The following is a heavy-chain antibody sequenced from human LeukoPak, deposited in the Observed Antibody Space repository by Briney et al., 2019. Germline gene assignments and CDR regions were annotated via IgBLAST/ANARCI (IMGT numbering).Heavy chain of an antibody. J-gene: IGHJ6*02. V-gene: IGHV1-18*01. CDR3: ASFSSSSWTNYYYCYGMDV. D-gene: IGHD6-13*01. Sequence: ASVKVSCTASGYTFTSYGISWVRQAPGQGLEWMGWISAYNGNTNYAQKLQGRVTMTTDTSTSTAYMELRSLRSDDTAVYYCASFSSSSWTNYYYCYGMDVWGQGTTVTVSS. CDR1: GYTFTSYG. CDR2: ISAYNGNT.